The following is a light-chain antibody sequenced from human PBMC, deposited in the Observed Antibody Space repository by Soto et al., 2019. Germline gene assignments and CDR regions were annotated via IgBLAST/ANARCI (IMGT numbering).Light chain of an antibody. V-gene: IGKV1-12*01. CDR3: RQANTFHFT. CDR2: ASS. CDR1: QDILSW. J-gene: IGKJ3*01. Sequence: DIQMTQSPSSVSASVGDTVTITCRASQDILSWLAWYQQKPGEAPRLLIYASSNLQSGVPSRFSGSRSGTEFTLTISSLQPEDFATHYCRQANTFHFTFVAGTRWDIK.